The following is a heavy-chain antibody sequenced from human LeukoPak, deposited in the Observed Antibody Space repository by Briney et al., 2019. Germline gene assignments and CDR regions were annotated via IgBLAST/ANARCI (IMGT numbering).Heavy chain of an antibody. V-gene: IGHV3-21*01. CDR3: AREGLVKLETLDY. Sequence: RTGGSLRLSCAASGFTFNSYSMNWVRQAPGKGLEWVSSISSSSSYIYYADSVKGRFTISRDNAKNSLYVQMNSLRAEDTAVYYCAREGLVKLETLDYWGQGTLVTVSS. D-gene: IGHD1-1*01. J-gene: IGHJ4*02. CDR2: ISSSSSYI. CDR1: GFTFNSYS.